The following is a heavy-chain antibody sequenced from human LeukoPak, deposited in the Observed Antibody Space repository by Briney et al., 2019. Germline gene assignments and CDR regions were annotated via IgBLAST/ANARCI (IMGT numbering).Heavy chain of an antibody. Sequence: SETLSLTCTVSGGSISSYYWSWLRQPAGKGLEWIGRIYSSGSTNYNPSLKSRVTMSVDTSKNQFSLRLSSVTAADTAVYYCARETEKQWQYWGQGTTVSVSS. CDR1: GGSISSYY. CDR3: ARETEKQWQY. CDR2: IYSSGST. D-gene: IGHD6-19*01. J-gene: IGHJ3*01. V-gene: IGHV4-4*07.